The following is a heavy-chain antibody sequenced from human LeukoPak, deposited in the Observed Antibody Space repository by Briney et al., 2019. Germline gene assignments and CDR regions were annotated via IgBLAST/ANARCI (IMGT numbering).Heavy chain of an antibody. CDR1: GFTVSSNY. D-gene: IGHD4-17*01. Sequence: PGGSLRLSCAASGFTVSSNYMSWVRQAPGKGLECVSIIYSSGNTYYADSVKGRFTISRDNSKNTLYLQMNSLRAEDTAVYYCATMTTVIMGGYYYGMDVWGQGTTVTVSS. CDR3: ATMTTVIMGGYYYGMDV. CDR2: IYSSGNT. J-gene: IGHJ6*02. V-gene: IGHV3-53*01.